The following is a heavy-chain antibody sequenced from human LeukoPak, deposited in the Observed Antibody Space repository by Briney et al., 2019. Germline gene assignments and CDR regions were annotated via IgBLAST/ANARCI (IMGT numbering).Heavy chain of an antibody. CDR3: ARDEYCTNGVCYPGSFDY. V-gene: IGHV3-7*03. CDR1: GFTFSNFW. CDR2: IKQDETEK. D-gene: IGHD2-8*01. Sequence: GESLRPSCTASGFTFSNFWMGWVRQAPGKGLEWVANIKQDETEKFYLGSVKGRFTISRDNAKNSLYLQMNSLRVEDTALYYCARDEYCTNGVCYPGSFDYWGQGTLVTVSS. J-gene: IGHJ4*02.